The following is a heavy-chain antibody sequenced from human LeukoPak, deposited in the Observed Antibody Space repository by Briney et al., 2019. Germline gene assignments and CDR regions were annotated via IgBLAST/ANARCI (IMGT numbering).Heavy chain of an antibody. D-gene: IGHD5-12*01. CDR2: ISWNSGSI. CDR1: GFTFDDYA. CDR3: AKSFGGGYDESYYFDY. V-gene: IGHV3-9*01. Sequence: GRSLRLSCAASGFTFDDYAMRWVRQAPGKGLEWVSGISWNSGSIGYADSVKGRFTISRDNAKNSLYLQMNSLRAEDTALYYCAKSFGGGYDESYYFDYWGQGTLVTVSS. J-gene: IGHJ4*02.